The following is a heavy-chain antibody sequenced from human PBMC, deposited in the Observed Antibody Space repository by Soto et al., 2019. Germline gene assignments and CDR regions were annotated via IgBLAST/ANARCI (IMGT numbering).Heavy chain of an antibody. J-gene: IGHJ4*02. D-gene: IGHD3-16*02. Sequence: LSLTCTVSGGSISSYYWSWIRQPAGKGLEWIGRIYTSGSTNYNPSPKSRVTMSVDTSKNQFSLKLSSVTAADTAVYYCARNSVWGSYRYLDYWGQGTLVTVSS. CDR3: ARNSVWGSYRYLDY. V-gene: IGHV4-4*07. CDR1: GGSISSYY. CDR2: IYTSGST.